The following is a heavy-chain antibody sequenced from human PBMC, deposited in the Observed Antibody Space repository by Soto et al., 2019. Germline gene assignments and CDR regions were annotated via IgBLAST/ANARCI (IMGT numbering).Heavy chain of an antibody. CDR1: GFTFSSYS. D-gene: IGHD1-20*01. J-gene: IGHJ6*02. V-gene: IGHV3-48*02. CDR3: ARRLRQVGMRFYYYYGMDV. CDR2: ISSSSSTI. Sequence: LRLSCAASGFTFSSYSMNWVRQAPGKGLEWVSYISSSSSTIYYADSVKGRFTISRDNAKNSLYLQMNSLRDEDTAVYYCARRLRQVGMRFYYYYGMDVWGQGTTVTVSS.